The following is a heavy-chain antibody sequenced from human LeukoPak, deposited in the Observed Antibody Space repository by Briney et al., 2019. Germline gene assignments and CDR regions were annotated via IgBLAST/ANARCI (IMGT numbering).Heavy chain of an antibody. CDR1: GFTFSSYW. CDR3: ATPTAGTWHFDY. J-gene: IGHJ4*02. Sequence: PGGSLRLFCAASGFTFSSYWMTWVRQAPGKGLEWVANIKQDASERYYVDSVKGRFTISRDNAKNSLYLQMNSLRAEDTAVYYCATPTAGTWHFDYWGQGTLVTVSS. CDR2: IKQDASER. D-gene: IGHD1-1*01. V-gene: IGHV3-7*01.